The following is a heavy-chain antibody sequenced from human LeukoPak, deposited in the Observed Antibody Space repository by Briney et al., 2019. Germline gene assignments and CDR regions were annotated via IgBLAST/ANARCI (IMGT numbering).Heavy chain of an antibody. CDR3: ARMTPDSPSFDY. Sequence: SGPALVNPTQPLTLTCTFSGFSLSTPAMCVTWIRQPPGKALEWLARIDWDDDKFYSPSLRTRLTISKDTPKNQVVLRMTNMDPVDTGTYYCARMTPDSPSFDYWGQGALITVSS. CDR1: GFSLSTPAMC. D-gene: IGHD2-15*01. J-gene: IGHJ4*02. CDR2: IDWDDDK. V-gene: IGHV2-70*17.